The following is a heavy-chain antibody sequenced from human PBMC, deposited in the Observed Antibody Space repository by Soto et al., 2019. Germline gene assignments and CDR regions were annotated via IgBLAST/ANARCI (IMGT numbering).Heavy chain of an antibody. D-gene: IGHD1-26*01. CDR3: ARAVSGSYRTFDY. CDR2: ISYDGSNK. CDR1: GFTFSSYA. J-gene: IGHJ4*02. V-gene: IGHV3-30-3*01. Sequence: QVQLVESGGGVVQPGRSLRLSCAASGFTFSSYAIHWVRQAPGKGLEWVAVISYDGSNKYYADSVKGRFTISRDNSKNTLYLQMNSLRAEDTAVYYCARAVSGSYRTFDYWGQGTLVTVSS.